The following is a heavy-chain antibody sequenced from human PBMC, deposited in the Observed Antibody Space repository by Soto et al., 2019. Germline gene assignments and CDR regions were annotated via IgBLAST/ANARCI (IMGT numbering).Heavy chain of an antibody. V-gene: IGHV4-59*01. Sequence: PSETLSLTCTVSGGSISSYYWSWIRQPPGKGLEWIGYIYYSGSTNYNPSLKSRVTISVDTSKNQFSLKLSSVTAADTAVYYCARGRYSGYDTFDYWGQGTLVTVYS. J-gene: IGHJ4*02. CDR1: GGSISSYY. CDR3: ARGRYSGYDTFDY. D-gene: IGHD5-12*01. CDR2: IYYSGST.